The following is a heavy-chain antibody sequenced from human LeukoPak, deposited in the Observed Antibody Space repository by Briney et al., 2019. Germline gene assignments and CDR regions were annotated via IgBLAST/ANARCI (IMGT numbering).Heavy chain of an antibody. CDR2: IWFDGSRE. CDR1: GFRFSNNG. V-gene: IGHV3-33*01. J-gene: IGHJ4*02. D-gene: IGHD4-17*01. CDR3: ARFTGNGEYDGGLDY. Sequence: RGSLRLSCAASGFRFSNNGMHWVRQAPGKGLEWVAVIWFDGSREYYADSVRGRFTISRDNFKNTLDLQMNSLRAEDTAFYYCARFTGNGEYDGGLDYWGQGTLVTVSS.